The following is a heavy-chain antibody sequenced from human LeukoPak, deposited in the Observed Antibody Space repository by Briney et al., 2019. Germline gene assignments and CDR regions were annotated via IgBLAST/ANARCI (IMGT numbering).Heavy chain of an antibody. CDR3: AGHDEGSGWYRSYIDL. Sequence: SETLSLTCAVYGGSFSGYYWSWIRQPPGKGLEWIGEINHSGSTNYNPSLKSRVTISVDTSKNQFSLKLSSVTAADTAVYYCAGHDEGSGWYRSYIDLWGRGTLVIVSS. V-gene: IGHV4-34*01. J-gene: IGHJ2*01. CDR2: INHSGST. CDR1: GGSFSGYY. D-gene: IGHD6-19*01.